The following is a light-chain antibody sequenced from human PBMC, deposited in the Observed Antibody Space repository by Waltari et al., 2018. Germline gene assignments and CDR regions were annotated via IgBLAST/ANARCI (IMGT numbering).Light chain of an antibody. CDR2: GAS. CDR3: QQYNNWPFT. Sequence: EIVMTQSPATLSVSPGERATLSCRASQSVGSNLAWYQQTPGQAPRLLIYGASTRATGIPARFSGSGSGTEFTLTISSMQSEDFAVYYCQQYNNWPFTFGPGTKVDIK. J-gene: IGKJ3*01. CDR1: QSVGSN. V-gene: IGKV3-15*01.